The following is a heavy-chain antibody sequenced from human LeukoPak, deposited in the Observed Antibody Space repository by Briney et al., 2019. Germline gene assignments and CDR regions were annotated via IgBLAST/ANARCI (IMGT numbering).Heavy chain of an antibody. V-gene: IGHV3-9*01. CDR1: GFTFDDYA. Sequence: GGSLRLSCAASGFTFDDYAMHWVRHAPGKGLEWVSGISWNSGSIIYADSVKGRFTISRDNAKNSLYLQMNSLRAEDTALYYCAKDRVLYSSSGAFDIWGQGTMVTVSS. CDR3: AKDRVLYSSSGAFDI. CDR2: ISWNSGSI. D-gene: IGHD6-6*01. J-gene: IGHJ3*02.